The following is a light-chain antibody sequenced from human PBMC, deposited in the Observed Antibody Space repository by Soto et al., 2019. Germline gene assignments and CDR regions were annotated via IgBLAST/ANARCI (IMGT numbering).Light chain of an antibody. J-gene: IGKJ2*01. CDR1: QSISSY. CDR3: QQSYSTPPMYS. CDR2: AAS. Sequence: DIQMTQSPSSLSASVGDRVTITCRASQSISSYLNWYQQKPGQAPKLLIYAASSLQSGVPSRISGSGSGTDFTLTISSLQPEDFATYYCQQSYSTPPMYSVGEGTKLEIK. V-gene: IGKV1-39*01.